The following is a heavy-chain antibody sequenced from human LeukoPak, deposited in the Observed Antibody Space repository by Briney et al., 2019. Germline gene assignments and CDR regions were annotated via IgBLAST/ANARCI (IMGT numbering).Heavy chain of an antibody. D-gene: IGHD2-15*01. V-gene: IGHV1-46*01. CDR3: ARDVLHAFDI. Sequence: ASVKVSCKASGYTFTSYYMHWVRQAPGQGLEWMGIINPSGGSTSYAQKLQGRVTMTTDTSTSTAYMELRSLRSDDTAVYYCARDVLHAFDIWGQGTMVTVSS. CDR1: GYTFTSYY. CDR2: INPSGGST. J-gene: IGHJ3*02.